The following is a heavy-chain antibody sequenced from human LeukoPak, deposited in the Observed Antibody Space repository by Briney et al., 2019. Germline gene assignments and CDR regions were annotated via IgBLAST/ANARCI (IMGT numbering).Heavy chain of an antibody. D-gene: IGHD5/OR15-5a*01. CDR1: GYHFTGYH. CDR2: ISTDSGDA. V-gene: IGHV1-2*02. J-gene: IGHJ5*02. CDR3: AGLGSTVKGRIDP. Sequence: ASVKVSCKASGYHFTGYHVHWVRQAPGQGLEWMGRISTDSGDADIAQKFQGRVTMTRDTSISTAYMELSRLTSDDSAVYYCAGLGSTVKGRIDPWGQGTSVTVSS.